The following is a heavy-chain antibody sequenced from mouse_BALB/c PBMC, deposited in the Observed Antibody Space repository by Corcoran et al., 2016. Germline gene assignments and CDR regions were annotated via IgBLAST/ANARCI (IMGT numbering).Heavy chain of an antibody. J-gene: IGHJ1*01. CDR3: AIPYYYGSSYEYFDV. CDR1: GYTFSSYW. Sequence: QVQLQQSGTELMKPGASVKISCKATGYTFSSYWIEWVKQRPGHGLEWIGEILPGSGSTNYNEKFKGKATFTADTSSNTAYMQLSSLTSEDSAVYYCAIPYYYGSSYEYFDVWGAGTTVTVSS. CDR2: ILPGSGST. D-gene: IGHD1-1*01. V-gene: IGHV1-9*01.